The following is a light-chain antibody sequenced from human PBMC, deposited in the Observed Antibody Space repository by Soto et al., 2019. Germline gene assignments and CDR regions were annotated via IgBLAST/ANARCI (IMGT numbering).Light chain of an antibody. CDR1: QSLVHRDGNTY. Sequence: DVLMTQSPLSLPVNLGEPAAISCRSSQSLVHRDGNTYLSWFHQRPGQSPRRRIFYASKRDFGVPDRFSGSGSVSDFTLMISGVKTEDVGIYYCMQGTHWPPYTFGQGTNLEI. V-gene: IGKV2-30*02. CDR3: MQGTHWPPYT. CDR2: YAS. J-gene: IGKJ2*01.